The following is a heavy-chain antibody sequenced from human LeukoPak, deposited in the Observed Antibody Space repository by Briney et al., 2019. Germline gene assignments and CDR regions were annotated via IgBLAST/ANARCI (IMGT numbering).Heavy chain of an antibody. CDR1: GYTFTSYD. CDR3: ARGGYSYGWNDAFDI. J-gene: IGHJ3*02. V-gene: IGHV1-8*01. D-gene: IGHD5-18*01. Sequence: GASVKVSCKATGYTFTSYDINWVRQATGQGLEWMGWMNPNSGNTGYAQKFQGRVTMTRNTSISTAYMELSSLRSEDTAVYYCARGGYSYGWNDAFDIWGQGTMVTVSS. CDR2: MNPNSGNT.